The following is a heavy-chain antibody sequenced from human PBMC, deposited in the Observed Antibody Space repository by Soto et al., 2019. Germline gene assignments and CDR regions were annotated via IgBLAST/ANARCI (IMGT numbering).Heavy chain of an antibody. D-gene: IGHD6-19*01. CDR3: VRGAFKNGWYPDYFDY. V-gene: IGHV3-7*01. CDR2: IKQDGSAQ. CDR1: GFTFSTSW. Sequence: EVQLVESGGGLVQPGGSLRLSCAASGFTFSTSWMTWVRQAPGKGLEWVANIKQDGSAQYYVDSLKGRFSVSRDNAKNSLYLQMDSLRADDTAMYFCVRGAFKNGWYPDYFDYWGQGALVTVSS. J-gene: IGHJ4*02.